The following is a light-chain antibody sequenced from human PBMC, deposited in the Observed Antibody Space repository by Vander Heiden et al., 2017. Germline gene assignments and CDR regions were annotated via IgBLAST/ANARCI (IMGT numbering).Light chain of an antibody. Sequence: EIVLTQSPGTLSLSPGERATLSCRASQSVSSSYLAWYQQKPGQAPRLLIYGASSRATGIPDRFSGSGSGTDFTLTISRLEPEDFAVYYCQRYGSSPRTFGPGTKVEIK. CDR2: GAS. CDR3: QRYGSSPRT. V-gene: IGKV3-20*01. CDR1: QSVSSSY. J-gene: IGKJ1*01.